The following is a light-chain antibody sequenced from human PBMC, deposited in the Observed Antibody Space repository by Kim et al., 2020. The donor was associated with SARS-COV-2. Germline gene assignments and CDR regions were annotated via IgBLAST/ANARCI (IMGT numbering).Light chain of an antibody. Sequence: QSVLTQPPSVSEAPRQRVTISCSGSSSNIENNAVNWYQQLPGKAPKVLIYYDDLLPSGVSDRFSASKSGTSASLAISGLQSEDEATYYCAAWDDSLNGVVFGGGTKLTVL. CDR3: AAWDDSLNGVV. J-gene: IGLJ2*01. CDR1: SSNIENNA. V-gene: IGLV1-36*01. CDR2: YDD.